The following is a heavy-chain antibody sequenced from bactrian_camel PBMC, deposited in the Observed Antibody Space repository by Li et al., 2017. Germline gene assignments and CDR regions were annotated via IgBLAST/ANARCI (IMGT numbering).Heavy chain of an antibody. CDR2: MNGAGTA. J-gene: IGHJ4*01. V-gene: IGHV3S33*01. D-gene: IGHD6*01. Sequence: HVQLVESGGDLVQPGGSLRLSCAASGFTFTLYPMTWVRQAPGKGLEWVSNMNGAGTAYYADSVKGRFTVSRDNAKNTLYLQMTNLTSADTALYYCATTFDGANRGQGTQVTVS. CDR1: GFTFTLYP.